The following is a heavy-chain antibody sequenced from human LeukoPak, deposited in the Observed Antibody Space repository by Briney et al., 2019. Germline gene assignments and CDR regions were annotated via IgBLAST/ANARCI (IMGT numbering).Heavy chain of an antibody. D-gene: IGHD2-2*01. CDR2: IIPIFGTA. CDR3: ARERWGIVVVPAAIPTGEDAFDI. V-gene: IGHV1-69*05. Sequence: EASVKVSCKASGGTFSSYAISWVRQAPGQGLEWMGGIIPIFGTANYAQKFQGRVTITTDESTSTAYMELSSLRSEDTAVYYCARERWGIVVVPAAIPTGEDAFDIWGQGTMVTVSS. CDR1: GGTFSSYA. J-gene: IGHJ3*02.